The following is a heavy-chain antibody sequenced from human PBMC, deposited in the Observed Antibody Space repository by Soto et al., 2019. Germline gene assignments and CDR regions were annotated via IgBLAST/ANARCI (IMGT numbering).Heavy chain of an antibody. J-gene: IGHJ4*02. CDR1: GGSFSGYY. D-gene: IGHD4-17*01. Sequence: QVQLQQWGAGLLKPSETLSLTCAVYGGSFSGYYWSWIRQPPGKGLEWIGEINHSGSTNYNPSLKSRVTISVDTSKNQFSLELSSVTAADTAVYYCARGLTVTTGWAIDYWGQGTLVTVSS. V-gene: IGHV4-34*01. CDR2: INHSGST. CDR3: ARGLTVTTGWAIDY.